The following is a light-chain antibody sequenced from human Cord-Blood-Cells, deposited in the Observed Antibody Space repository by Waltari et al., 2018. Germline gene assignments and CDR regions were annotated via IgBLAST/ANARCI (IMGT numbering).Light chain of an antibody. J-gene: IGKJ4*01. V-gene: IGKV3-11*01. CDR2: DAS. CDR3: QQRSNWPLT. CDR1: QSVSSY. Sequence: EIVLTQSPATLSVSPGERATLSCRASQSVSSYLAWYQQKPGQAPRLLIYDASNRATGIPARFSGSGSGTDFTLTISSLGPEDFAVYYCQQRSNWPLTFGGGTKVEIK.